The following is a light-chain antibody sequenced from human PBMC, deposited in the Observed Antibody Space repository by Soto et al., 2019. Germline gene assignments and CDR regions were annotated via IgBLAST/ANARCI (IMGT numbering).Light chain of an antibody. Sequence: QSALTQPASVSGSPGQSITISCTGTSSHIGDYNYVSWYQQHPGKAPKLMIYEVSNRPSGISNRFSGSKSGNTASLTISGLQADDEADYYCSSYTSTSSYVFGTGTKVTVL. CDR2: EVS. CDR1: SSHIGDYNY. CDR3: SSYTSTSSYV. V-gene: IGLV2-14*01. J-gene: IGLJ1*01.